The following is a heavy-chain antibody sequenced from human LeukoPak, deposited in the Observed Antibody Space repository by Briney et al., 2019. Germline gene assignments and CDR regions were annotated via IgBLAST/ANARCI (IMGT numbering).Heavy chain of an antibody. CDR2: IDPSDSYS. D-gene: IGHD3-22*01. J-gene: IGHJ4*02. V-gene: IGHV5-10-1*01. Sequence: GESVKISCKGSGYSFTNYGISWVRQMPGKGLEWMGRIDPSDSYSNFGPSFQGHVTISADRSISTAYLQWRSLKASDTAMYYCARQLDYYDKRDYWGQGTLVTVAS. CDR3: ARQLDYYDKRDY. CDR1: GYSFTNYG.